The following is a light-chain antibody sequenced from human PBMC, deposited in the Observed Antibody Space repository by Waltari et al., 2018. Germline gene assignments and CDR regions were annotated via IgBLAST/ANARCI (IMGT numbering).Light chain of an antibody. Sequence: SYVLTQPPSVSVAPGKTASITCGGNNIGAKSVNWYQQKPGQAPILLIYFDSDRPSGIPDRFSGSNSEHTATLTISRVEAGDEAAYYCQVWDTRADHLVVFGGGTNLTVV. CDR2: FDS. J-gene: IGLJ2*01. V-gene: IGLV3-21*04. CDR3: QVWDTRADHLVV. CDR1: NIGAKS.